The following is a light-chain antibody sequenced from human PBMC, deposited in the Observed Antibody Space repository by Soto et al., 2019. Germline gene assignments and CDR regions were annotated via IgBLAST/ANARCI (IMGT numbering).Light chain of an antibody. CDR2: EVT. CDR3: CSYAGSSTWV. J-gene: IGLJ3*02. Sequence: QSALTQPASVSGSPGQSITISCTGTSSDVGSYNLVSWYQQHPGKAPKLMISEVTKRPSGISARFSGSKSGNTASLTISGLQAEDEPDYYCCSYAGSSTWVFGGGTKVTVL. V-gene: IGLV2-23*02. CDR1: SSDVGSYNL.